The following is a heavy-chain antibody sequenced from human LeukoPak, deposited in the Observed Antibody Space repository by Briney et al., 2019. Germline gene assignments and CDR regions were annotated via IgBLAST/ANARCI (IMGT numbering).Heavy chain of an antibody. D-gene: IGHD4-11*01. CDR3: ARDPGYSLAFDI. J-gene: IGHJ3*02. CDR1: GFTFSSYS. CDR2: ISSNSSYI. Sequence: GGSLRLSCAASGFTFSSYSMNWVRQAPGKGLEWVSSISSNSSYIYYADSVKGRFTISRDNAKNSLYLQMNSLRAEDTAVYYCARDPGYSLAFDIWGQGTMVTVSS. V-gene: IGHV3-21*01.